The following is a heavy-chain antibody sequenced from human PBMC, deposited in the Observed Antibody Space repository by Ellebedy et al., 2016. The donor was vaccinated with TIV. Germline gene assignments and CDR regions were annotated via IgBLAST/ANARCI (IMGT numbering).Heavy chain of an antibody. CDR2: IDPSDSYT. V-gene: IGHV5-10-1*01. CDR1: GYSFTSYW. J-gene: IGHJ5*02. D-gene: IGHD1-26*01. CDR3: AKASRPGSYFAETFDL. Sequence: GESLKISCKGSGYSFTSYWISWVRQMPGKGLEWMGRIDPSDSYTNYSPSFQGHVTISADKSISTAYLQWSSLKASDTAMYYCAKASRPGSYFAETFDLWGQGTLVTVSS.